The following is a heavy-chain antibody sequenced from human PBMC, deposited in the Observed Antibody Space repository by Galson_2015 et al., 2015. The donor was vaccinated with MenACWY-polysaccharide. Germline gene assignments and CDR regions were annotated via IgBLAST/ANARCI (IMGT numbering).Heavy chain of an antibody. CDR1: GFTFSSYA. CDR2: ISASGGTT. Sequence: SLRLSCAASGFTFSSYAISWVRQAPGQGLEWVSTISASGGTTHYADAVKGRFVISRDASKSTLCLQLNSLRAEDTATYYCAKATCGSTSCYGFDHWGQGTPVTVSS. J-gene: IGHJ4*02. D-gene: IGHD2-2*01. CDR3: AKATCGSTSCYGFDH. V-gene: IGHV3-23*01.